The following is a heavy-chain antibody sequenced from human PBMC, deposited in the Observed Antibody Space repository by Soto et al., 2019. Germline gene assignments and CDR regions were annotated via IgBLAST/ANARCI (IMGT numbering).Heavy chain of an antibody. V-gene: IGHV3-23*01. CDR3: AKDLNGYSGSYSFPFLDS. CDR2: ISGSGVNT. Sequence: GGSLRLSCAASGFTFDGYAMTWVRQAPGKGLEWVSTISGSGVNTYYADSVKGRFTVSRDNPKTTVYLQMNSLRAEDTAVYYCAKDLNGYSGSYSFPFLDSWGQGALVTVSS. D-gene: IGHD1-26*01. CDR1: GFTFDGYA. J-gene: IGHJ4*02.